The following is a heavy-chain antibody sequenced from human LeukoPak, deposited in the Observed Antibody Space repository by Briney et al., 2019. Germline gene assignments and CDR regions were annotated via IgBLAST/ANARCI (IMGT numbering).Heavy chain of an antibody. CDR2: IYYSGST. CDR1: GGSISSSSYY. J-gene: IGHJ6*03. D-gene: IGHD3-3*01. V-gene: IGHV4-39*07. CDR3: ARGRIRFLEYYYYYMDV. Sequence: SETLSLTCTVSGGSISSSSYYWGWIRQPPGKGLEWIGSIYYSGSTYYNPSLKSRVTISVDTSKNQFSLKLSSVTAADTAVYYCARGRIRFLEYYYYYMDVWGKGTTVTVSS.